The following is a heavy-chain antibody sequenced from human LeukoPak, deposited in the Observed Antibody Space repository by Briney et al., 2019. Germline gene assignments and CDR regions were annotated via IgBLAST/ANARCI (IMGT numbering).Heavy chain of an antibody. J-gene: IGHJ3*02. CDR3: ARKDGLGAFDI. CDR1: GYSISSGYY. D-gene: IGHD3/OR15-3a*01. Sequence: SETLSLTCTVSGYSISSGYYWGWIRPPPGKGLEWIGSIYHSGSTYYNPSLKSRVTISVDTSKNQFSLKLSSVTAADTAVYYCARKDGLGAFDIWGQGTMVTVSS. CDR2: IYHSGST. V-gene: IGHV4-38-2*02.